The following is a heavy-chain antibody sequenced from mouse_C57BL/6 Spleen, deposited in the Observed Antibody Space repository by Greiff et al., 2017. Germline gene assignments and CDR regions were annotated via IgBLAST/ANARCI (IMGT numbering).Heavy chain of an antibody. CDR1: GYSFTGYY. CDR3: ARISLGYAMDY. CDR2: INPSTGGT. D-gene: IGHD6-2*01. Sequence: VQLQKSGPELVKPGASVKISCKASGYSFTGYYMNWVKQSPEKSLEWIGEINPSTGGTTYNQKFKAKATLTVDKSSSTAYMQLKSLTSEDSAVYYCARISLGYAMDYWGQGTSVTVSS. V-gene: IGHV1-42*01. J-gene: IGHJ4*01.